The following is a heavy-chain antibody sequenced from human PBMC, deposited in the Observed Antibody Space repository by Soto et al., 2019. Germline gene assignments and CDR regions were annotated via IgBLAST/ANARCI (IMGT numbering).Heavy chain of an antibody. CDR3: ARVPRDSGSYYWAYYYYGMDV. CDR1: GGTFSSYA. V-gene: IGHV1-69*01. D-gene: IGHD1-26*01. CDR2: IIPIFGTA. J-gene: IGHJ6*02. Sequence: QVQLVQSGAEVKKPGSSVKVSCKASGGTFSSYAISWVRQAPGQGLEGMGGIIPIFGTANYAQKFQGRVTITADESTSTAYMELSSLRSEDTTVYYCARVPRDSGSYYWAYYYYGMDVWGQGTTVTVSS.